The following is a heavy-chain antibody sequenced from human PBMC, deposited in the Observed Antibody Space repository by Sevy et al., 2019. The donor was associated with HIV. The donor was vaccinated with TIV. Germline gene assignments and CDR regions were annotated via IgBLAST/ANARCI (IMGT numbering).Heavy chain of an antibody. CDR2: LKSDVYGGTV. CDR1: GFTFGDYC. Sequence: QLGGSLRLSCTASGFTFGDYCMSWVRQAPGKGLEWVAFLKSDVYGGTVDHAASVRGRFVISRDDSKTIAYLQMNDLKIEDTGVYYCTRWKAAQSIFDYWGQGALVTVSS. V-gene: IGHV3-49*04. D-gene: IGHD6-13*01. J-gene: IGHJ4*02. CDR3: TRWKAAQSIFDY.